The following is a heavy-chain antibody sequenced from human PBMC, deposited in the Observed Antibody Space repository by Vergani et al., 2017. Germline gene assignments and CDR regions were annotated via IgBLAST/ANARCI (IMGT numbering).Heavy chain of an antibody. CDR2: IIPIFGTA. CDR1: GGTFSSYA. CDR3: AGEGGIVVVSARFDP. V-gene: IGHV1-69*13. J-gene: IGHJ5*02. Sequence: QVQRVQSGAEVKKPGSSVKVSCKASGGTFSSYAISWVRQAPGQGLEWMGRIIPIFGTANYTQKFQGRVTITADESTSTAYTELSSLRSEDTAVYYCAGEGGIVVVSARFDPWGQGTLVTVSS. D-gene: IGHD2-2*01.